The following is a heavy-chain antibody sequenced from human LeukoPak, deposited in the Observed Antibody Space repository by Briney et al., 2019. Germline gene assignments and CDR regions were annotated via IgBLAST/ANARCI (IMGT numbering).Heavy chain of an antibody. D-gene: IGHD6-19*01. CDR2: IRSKAYGGTT. CDR3: SRDWGIAVAGHFDY. J-gene: IGHJ4*02. Sequence: PARSLRLSCTASGFTFGDYAMSWVRQAPGKGLEWVVFIRSKAYGGTTEYAASVKGRFTISRDDSKSIAYLQMNSLKTEDTAVYYCSRDWGIAVAGHFDYWGQGPLVTVSS. V-gene: IGHV3-49*04. CDR1: GFTFGDYA.